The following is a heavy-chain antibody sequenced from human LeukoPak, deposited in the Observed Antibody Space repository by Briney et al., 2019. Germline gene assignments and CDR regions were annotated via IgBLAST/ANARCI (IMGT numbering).Heavy chain of an antibody. J-gene: IGHJ4*02. CDR2: IYYSGST. CDR3: AREGGATGY. CDR1: GGSISSYY. Sequence: PSETLSLTCTFSGGSISSYYWSWIRQPPGKGLEWIGYIYYSGSTNYNPSLKSRVTISVDTSKNQFSLKLSSVTAADTAVYYCAREGGATGYWGQGTLVTVSS. V-gene: IGHV4-59*01. D-gene: IGHD1-26*01.